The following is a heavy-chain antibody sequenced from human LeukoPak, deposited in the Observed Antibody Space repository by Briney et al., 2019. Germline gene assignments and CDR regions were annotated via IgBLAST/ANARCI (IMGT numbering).Heavy chain of an antibody. CDR3: ARSSIVATFRFDY. J-gene: IGHJ4*02. CDR1: GGTFSSYA. V-gene: IGHV1-69*13. Sequence: SVKVSCKASGGTFSSYAISWVRQAPGQGLEWMGGIIPIFGTANYAQKFQGRVTITADESTSTAYMELSSLRSEDTAAYYCARSSIVATFRFDYWGQGTLVTVSS. CDR2: IIPIFGTA. D-gene: IGHD5-12*01.